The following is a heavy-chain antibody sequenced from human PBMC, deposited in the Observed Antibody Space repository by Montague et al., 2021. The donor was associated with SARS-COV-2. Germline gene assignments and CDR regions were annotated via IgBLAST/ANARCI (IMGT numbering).Heavy chain of an antibody. Sequence: TLSLTCTVSGGSISSGGYYCCMLRQHPGKVVGWCGYIYYSGTTYYNPSLNSRATLSVGTSKNQFSLQLSSVTAADTAVYYCARAKGFLVLMVYVMGAFDIWGKGTMVTVSS. D-gene: IGHD2-8*01. J-gene: IGHJ3*02. CDR1: GGSISSGGYY. CDR3: ARAKGFLVLMVYVMGAFDI. CDR2: IYYSGTT. V-gene: IGHV4-31*03.